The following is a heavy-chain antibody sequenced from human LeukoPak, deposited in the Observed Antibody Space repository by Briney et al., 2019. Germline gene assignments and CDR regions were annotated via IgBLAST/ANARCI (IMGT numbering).Heavy chain of an antibody. CDR1: GYTFNGYY. V-gene: IGHV1-2*02. CDR2: INPNSGGT. CDR3: ARDIGYDYVVGYYYMDV. J-gene: IGHJ6*03. Sequence: ASVKVSCKSSGYTFNGYYMHWVRQAPGQGLEWMGWINPNSGGTNYAQKFQGRVTMTRDTSISTAYMELSRLRSDDTAVYYCARDIGYDYVVGYYYMDVWGKGTTVTVSS. D-gene: IGHD5-12*01.